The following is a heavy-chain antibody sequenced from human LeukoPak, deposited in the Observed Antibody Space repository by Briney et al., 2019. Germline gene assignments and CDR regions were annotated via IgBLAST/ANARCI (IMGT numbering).Heavy chain of an antibody. J-gene: IGHJ4*02. V-gene: IGHV4-59*08. CDR2: IYYSGST. CDR3: ARHRRGYSGYDHMNFDY. D-gene: IGHD5-12*01. Sequence: PSETLSLTCTVSGGSISSYYWSWIRQPPGKGLEWIGYIYYSGSTNYNPSLKSRVTISVDTSKNQFSLELSSVTAADTAVYYCARHRRGYSGYDHMNFDYWGQGTLVTVSS. CDR1: GGSISSYY.